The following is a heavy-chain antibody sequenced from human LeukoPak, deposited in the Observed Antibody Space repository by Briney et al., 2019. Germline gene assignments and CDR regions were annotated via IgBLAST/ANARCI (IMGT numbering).Heavy chain of an antibody. CDR2: ISSSGSAI. Sequence: GGSLRLSCAASGFPLSSYSINWVRQAPGKGLEWVSYISSSGSAIYYVDSVKGRFTVSRDNAKNSLFLQMNSPRAEDTAVYYCVRAKGSYFDYWGQGALVTVSS. CDR3: VRAKGSYFDY. CDR1: GFPLSSYS. V-gene: IGHV3-48*01. D-gene: IGHD2-15*01. J-gene: IGHJ4*02.